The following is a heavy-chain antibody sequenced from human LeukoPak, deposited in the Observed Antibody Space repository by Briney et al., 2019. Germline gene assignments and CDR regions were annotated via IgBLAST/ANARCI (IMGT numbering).Heavy chain of an antibody. J-gene: IGHJ3*02. V-gene: IGHV4-39*01. Sequence: PSETLSLTCTVSGGSISSSSYYWGWIRQPPGKGLEWIASMFYSGSTDQNESLKSRVTISVDTSKNQFSLKLSSVTAADTAVYYCVKTVGKGVATIAFDIWGQGTMVTVSS. CDR1: GGSISSSSYY. D-gene: IGHD5-12*01. CDR3: VKTVGKGVATIAFDI. CDR2: MFYSGST.